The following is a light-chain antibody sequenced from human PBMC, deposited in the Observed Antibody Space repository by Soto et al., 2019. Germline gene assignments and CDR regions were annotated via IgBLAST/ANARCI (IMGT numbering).Light chain of an antibody. CDR1: QSVSSNY. CDR3: QQYGSSPPYT. CDR2: GAS. J-gene: IGKJ2*01. V-gene: IGKV3-20*01. Sequence: EIVLTQSPGTLSLSPGERATLSCRASQSVSSNYLAWYQQKPGQAPRLVIYGASNRATGIPDRFSGSGSGTDCTLTINRPEPEDFAVYYCQQYGSSPPYTFGQGTKLDVK.